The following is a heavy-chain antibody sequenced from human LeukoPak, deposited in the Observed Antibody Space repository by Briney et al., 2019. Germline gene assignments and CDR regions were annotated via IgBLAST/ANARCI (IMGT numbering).Heavy chain of an antibody. J-gene: IGHJ6*04. D-gene: IGHD2-15*01. CDR1: GGSISSYY. CDR3: ARHRAPRYCSGGSCYLPDV. Sequence: SETLSHTCTVSGGSISSYYWSWIRQPPWKGLEWIGDIYYSGSTNYNPSLKSRVTISVDTSKNQFSLKLSSVTAADTAVYYCARHRAPRYCSGGSCYLPDVWGKGTTVTISS. CDR2: IYYSGST. V-gene: IGHV4-59*08.